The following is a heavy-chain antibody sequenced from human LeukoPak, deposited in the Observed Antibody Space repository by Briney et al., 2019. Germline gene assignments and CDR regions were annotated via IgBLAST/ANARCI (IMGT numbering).Heavy chain of an antibody. V-gene: IGHV4-59*01. Sequence: PSETLSLTCTVSGGSISSYYWSWIRQPPGKGLEWIGYIYYSGSTNYNPSLKSRVTISVDTSKNQFSLKLSSVTAANTAVYYCARGGDYDGPNRFDPWGQGTLVTVSS. CDR3: ARGGDYDGPNRFDP. D-gene: IGHD4-17*01. J-gene: IGHJ5*02. CDR1: GGSISSYY. CDR2: IYYSGST.